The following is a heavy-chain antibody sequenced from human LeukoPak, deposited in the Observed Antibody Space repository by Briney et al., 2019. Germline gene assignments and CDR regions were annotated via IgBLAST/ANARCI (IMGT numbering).Heavy chain of an antibody. CDR2: IYHSGST. V-gene: IGHV4-4*02. J-gene: IGHJ4*02. D-gene: IGHD1-26*01. CDR1: GGSISSTNW. Sequence: PSETLSLTCAVSGGSISSTNWWSWVRQSPGKGLEWIGEIYHSGSTNYNPSLKSRVTISVDKSKNQFSLKLTSVTAADTAVYYCAWTGIVGGTNFDDWGQGTLVTVSS. CDR3: AWTGIVGGTNFDD.